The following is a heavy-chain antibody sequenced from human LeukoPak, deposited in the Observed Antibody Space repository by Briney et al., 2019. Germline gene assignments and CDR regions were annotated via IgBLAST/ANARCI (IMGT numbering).Heavy chain of an antibody. Sequence: SETLSLTCTVSGGSISNYFWSWIRQPPGEGLEWIGYVYYSGSTNYNPSLKSRVTISVDTSKNQFSLKLSSVTAADTAVYYCAREVGPTYYYDSSGYPRGAPYDYWGQGTLVTVSS. CDR3: AREVGPTYYYDSSGYPRGAPYDY. CDR2: VYYSGST. J-gene: IGHJ4*02. V-gene: IGHV4-59*01. CDR1: GGSISNYF. D-gene: IGHD3-22*01.